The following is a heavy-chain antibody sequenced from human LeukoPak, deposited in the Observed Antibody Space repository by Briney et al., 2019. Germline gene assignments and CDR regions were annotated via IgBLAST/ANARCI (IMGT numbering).Heavy chain of an antibody. CDR2: IIPRFATT. Sequence: SVKVSCKASGGTFSSYAISWVRQAPGQGLEWMGQIIPRFATTNYAQKFQGRVTLIADESADTAYMELSSLRSEDTAVYYCVREGYSMVRGRLTSWFDPWGQGTLVTVSS. J-gene: IGHJ5*02. CDR3: VREGYSMVRGRLTSWFDP. D-gene: IGHD3-10*01. CDR1: GGTFSSYA. V-gene: IGHV1-69*13.